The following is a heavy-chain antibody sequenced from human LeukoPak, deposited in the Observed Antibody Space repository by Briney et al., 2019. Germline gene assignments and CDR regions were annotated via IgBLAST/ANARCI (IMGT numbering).Heavy chain of an antibody. D-gene: IGHD6-19*01. V-gene: IGHV5-51*01. J-gene: IGHJ4*02. CDR2: IYPGDSDT. Sequence: GASLQISCKGSGYIFTTYWIAWGRQPPGKGLEWMGIIYPGDSDTRYSPSFQGQVTISADKSTRVAYLQWTSLKASDTAMYYCAWSVSGATFDYWGQGTLVTVSS. CDR1: GYIFTTYW. CDR3: AWSVSGATFDY.